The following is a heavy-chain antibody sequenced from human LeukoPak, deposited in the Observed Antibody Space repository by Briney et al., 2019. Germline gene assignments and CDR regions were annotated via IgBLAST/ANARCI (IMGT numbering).Heavy chain of an antibody. CDR3: ARALRYYYDSSGYALDAFDV. CDR2: IYYSGST. Sequence: SETLSLTCTVSGGSISNYYWSWIRQPPGKGLEWIGDIYYSGSTNYNPSLKSRVTISVDTSKNQFSLKLSSVTAADTAVYYCARALRYYYDSSGYALDAFDVWGPGTMVTVSS. D-gene: IGHD3-22*01. CDR1: GGSISNYY. V-gene: IGHV4-59*12. J-gene: IGHJ3*01.